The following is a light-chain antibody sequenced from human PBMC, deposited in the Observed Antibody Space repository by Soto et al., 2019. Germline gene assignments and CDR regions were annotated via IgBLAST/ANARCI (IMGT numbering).Light chain of an antibody. CDR2: AAS. Sequence: DIQMTQSPSSLSASVGDRVTITCLASQSISSYLNWYQQKPGKAPKLLIYAASSLQGGVPSRFSGSGSGTDFTLTISSMQREDCAIYYGQQSSSTVLTFGGGTKVEIK. CDR3: QQSSSTVLT. CDR1: QSISSY. J-gene: IGKJ4*01. V-gene: IGKV1-39*01.